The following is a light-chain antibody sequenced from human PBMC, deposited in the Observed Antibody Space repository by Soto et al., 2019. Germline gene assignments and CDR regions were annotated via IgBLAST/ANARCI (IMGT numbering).Light chain of an antibody. Sequence: EIVLTQSPGTLSLSPGERATLSCRASQSVSSSYLAWYQQKPGQAPRLLIYGASSRATGIPARFSGSGSGTDFTLTISRLEPEDFAVYYCQQYGSSSYTFGQGSNLEI. CDR1: QSVSSSY. V-gene: IGKV3-20*01. CDR2: GAS. J-gene: IGKJ2*01. CDR3: QQYGSSSYT.